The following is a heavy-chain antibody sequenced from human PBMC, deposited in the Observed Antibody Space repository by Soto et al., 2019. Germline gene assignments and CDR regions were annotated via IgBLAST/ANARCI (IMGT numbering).Heavy chain of an antibody. CDR1: GYSFSTYW. CDR3: ARQGPGGY. V-gene: IGHV5-51*01. J-gene: IGHJ4*02. CDR2: IFPGDSET. Sequence: GESLKISCKGSGYSFSTYWIAWVRQVPGKGLERMGIIFPGDSETRYSPSFQGQVTISADKSISTAYLQWTSLKSSDSAIYYCARQGPGGYWGQGTLVTVP.